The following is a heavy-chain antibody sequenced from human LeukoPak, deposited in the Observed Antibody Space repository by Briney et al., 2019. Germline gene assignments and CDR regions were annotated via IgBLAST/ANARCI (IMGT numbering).Heavy chain of an antibody. Sequence: GGSLRLSCAASGFSFSTSWMHWVRQAPGKGLVWVSRINTDGSSTSYADSVKGRFTISRDNAKNTLYLQMNSLRAEGTAVYYCARESGIAAALDLWGQGTLVTVSS. CDR1: GFSFSTSW. J-gene: IGHJ5*02. CDR3: ARESGIAAALDL. D-gene: IGHD6-13*01. CDR2: INTDGSST. V-gene: IGHV3-74*01.